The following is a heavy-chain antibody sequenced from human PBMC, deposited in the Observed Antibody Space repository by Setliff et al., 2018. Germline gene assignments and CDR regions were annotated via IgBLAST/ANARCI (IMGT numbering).Heavy chain of an antibody. CDR2: MNPNSGNT. V-gene: IGHV1-8*01. CDR3: ARVPQEAFYYYDRGNHFDS. D-gene: IGHD3-22*01. Sequence: GASVKVSCKASGYTFSSYDINWVRQASGQGLEWMGWMNPNSGNTGYAQKFQGRVTMTRNTSINTAYMELSSLRSDDTAVYYCARVPQEAFYYYDRGNHFDSWGQGTLVTVSS. CDR1: GYTFSSYD. J-gene: IGHJ4*02.